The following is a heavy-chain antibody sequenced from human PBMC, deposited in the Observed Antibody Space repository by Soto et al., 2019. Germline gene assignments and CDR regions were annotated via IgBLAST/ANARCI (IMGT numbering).Heavy chain of an antibody. D-gene: IGHD3-22*01. V-gene: IGHV3-53*01. CDR3: ARALGGGYYLGFDY. Sequence: EVQLVESGGGLIQPGGSLRLSCAASGFTVSSNYMSWVRQAPGKGLEWGSVINSGGSPYYADSVKGRFTTSRDKSKNPLYLQMNSLRAEDTAVYDCARALGGGYYLGFDYWGQGTLVTVSS. J-gene: IGHJ4*02. CDR1: GFTVSSNY. CDR2: INSGGSP.